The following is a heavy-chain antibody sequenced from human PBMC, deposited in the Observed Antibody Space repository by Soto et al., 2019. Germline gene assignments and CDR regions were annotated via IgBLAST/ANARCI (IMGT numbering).Heavy chain of an antibody. J-gene: IGHJ3*02. V-gene: IGHV3-23*01. Sequence: GGSLRLSCAASGFAFSSHPMSWVRQAPEKGLEWVAGIRDGGDLKYNADSVRGRFTISRDNSNNTLYLQMNSLRAEDTAVYYCARRVIGSSRAFDIWGQGTMVTVSS. CDR1: GFAFSSHP. CDR3: ARRVIGSSRAFDI. D-gene: IGHD3-10*01. CDR2: IRDGGDLK.